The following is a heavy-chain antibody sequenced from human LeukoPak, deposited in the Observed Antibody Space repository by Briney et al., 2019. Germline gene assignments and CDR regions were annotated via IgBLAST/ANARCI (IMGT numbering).Heavy chain of an antibody. J-gene: IGHJ1*01. V-gene: IGHV4-59*01. CDR1: GGSISNYY. D-gene: IGHD1-26*01. CDR3: ARALSGTYGLFQH. Sequence: SETLSLTCTVSGGSISNYYWSWIRQPPGKGLERIGYIYYSGSTYYNPSLRSRDTISVDTSKNQFSLNLNSVTAADTAVYYCARALSGTYGLFQHWGQGTLVTVSS. CDR2: IYYSGST.